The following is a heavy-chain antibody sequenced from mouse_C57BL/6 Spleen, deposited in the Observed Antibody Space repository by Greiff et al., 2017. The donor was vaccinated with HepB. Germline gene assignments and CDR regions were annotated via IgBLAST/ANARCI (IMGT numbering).Heavy chain of an antibody. V-gene: IGHV1-42*01. J-gene: IGHJ1*03. CDR3: ARWYYGSRGYFDV. CDR1: GYSFTGYY. Sequence: EVQRVESGPELVKPGASVKISCKASGYSFTGYYMNWVKQSPEKSLEWIGEINPSTGGTTYNQKFKAKATLTVDKSSSTAYMQLKSLTSEDSAVYYCARWYYGSRGYFDVWGTGTTVTVSS. D-gene: IGHD1-1*01. CDR2: INPSTGGT.